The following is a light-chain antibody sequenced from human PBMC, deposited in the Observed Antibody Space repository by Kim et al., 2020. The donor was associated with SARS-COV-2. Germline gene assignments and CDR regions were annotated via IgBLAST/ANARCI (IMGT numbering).Light chain of an antibody. CDR3: QQTYSTPRT. J-gene: IGKJ1*01. V-gene: IGKV1-39*01. CDR2: AAS. CDR1: KSISTY. Sequence: ASVGDRVTITCRASKSISTYLYWYQQKPGKAPKLRIYAASSLQSGVPSRFSGSGSATEFTLTISSLQPEDFATYYCQQTYSTPRTFGQGTKVDIK.